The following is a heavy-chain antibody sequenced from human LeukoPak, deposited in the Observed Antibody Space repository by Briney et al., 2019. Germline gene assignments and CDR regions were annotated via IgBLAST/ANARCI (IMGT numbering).Heavy chain of an antibody. J-gene: IGHJ4*02. D-gene: IGHD3-3*01. CDR3: ARAHYDLIPFDY. Sequence: SETLSLTCTVSGVSISSYYWSWIRQPAGKGLEWIGRFYTSGSTNYNPSLKSRVTMSVDTSKNQFSLKLTSVTAADTAVYYCARAHYDLIPFDYWGQGTLVTVSS. CDR1: GVSISSYY. CDR2: FYTSGST. V-gene: IGHV4-4*07.